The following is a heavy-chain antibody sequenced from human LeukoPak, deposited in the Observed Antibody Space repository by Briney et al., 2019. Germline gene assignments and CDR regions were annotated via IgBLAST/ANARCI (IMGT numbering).Heavy chain of an antibody. J-gene: IGHJ4*02. CDR3: TRAVAGHPD. V-gene: IGHV4-34*01. Sequence: SETLSLTCAVSGVPFSNYYWSWVRQSPRQGLEWIGEINHSGYTNYYPSLKSRVTMSIDTSKNQFSLMLTSVTAADAGVYYCTRAVAGHPDWGQGTLVTVSS. CDR1: GVPFSNYY. D-gene: IGHD6-19*01. CDR2: INHSGYT.